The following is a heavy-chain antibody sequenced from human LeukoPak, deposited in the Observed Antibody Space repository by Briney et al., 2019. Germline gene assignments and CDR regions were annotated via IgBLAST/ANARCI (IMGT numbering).Heavy chain of an antibody. V-gene: IGHV3-21*01. J-gene: IGHJ4*02. D-gene: IGHD3-10*01. CDR3: AREQLWFGDSAFDY. CDR1: GFTFSSYS. Sequence: GGSLRLSCAASGFTFSSYSMNWVRQAPGKGLEWVSSISSSSSYIYYADSVKGRFTISRDNAKNSLYLQMNSLRAEDTAVYYCAREQLWFGDSAFDYWGQGTLVTVSS. CDR2: ISSSSSYI.